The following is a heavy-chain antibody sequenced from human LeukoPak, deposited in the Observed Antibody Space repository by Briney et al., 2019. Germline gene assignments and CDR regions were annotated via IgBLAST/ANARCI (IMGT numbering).Heavy chain of an antibody. CDR3: VGSGNSAH. Sequence: GSLRLSCAASGFTFSSYSMNWVRQAPGKGLEWVSSISASGDTIFHVDSVKGRFTMSRDNSQNILNLQMKSLRVEDTAIYYCVGSGNSAHWGQGTLVTVSS. D-gene: IGHD1-7*01. CDR1: GFTFSSYS. CDR2: ISASGDTI. J-gene: IGHJ4*02. V-gene: IGHV3-23*01.